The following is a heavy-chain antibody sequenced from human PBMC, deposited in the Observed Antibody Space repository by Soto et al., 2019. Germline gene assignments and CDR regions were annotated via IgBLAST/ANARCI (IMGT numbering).Heavy chain of an antibody. V-gene: IGHV3-33*01. CDR2: IWYDGSDK. J-gene: IGHJ4*02. Sequence: GGPLRLSCAASGFTFSGFGMHWVRQAPGKGLEWVAIIWYDGSDKYYADSVKGRFTISRDNSKNTLYLQMNSLRAEDTAVYHCAFGNLSYYFDFWGQGTPVTVSS. CDR1: GFTFSGFG. CDR3: AFGNLSYYFDF. D-gene: IGHD3-16*01.